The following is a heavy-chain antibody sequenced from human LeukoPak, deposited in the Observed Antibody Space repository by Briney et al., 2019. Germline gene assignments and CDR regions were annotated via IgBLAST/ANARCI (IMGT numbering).Heavy chain of an antibody. CDR3: AREPISRGHFDY. CDR2: IYTSGST. CDR1: GGSISSGSYY. J-gene: IGHJ4*02. D-gene: IGHD3-3*01. Sequence: PSETLSLTCTVSGGSISSGSYYWSWIRQPAGKGLEWIGRIYTSGSTNYNPSLKSRVTISVDTSKNQFSLKLSSVTAADTAVYYCAREPISRGHFDYWGQGTLVTVSS. V-gene: IGHV4-61*02.